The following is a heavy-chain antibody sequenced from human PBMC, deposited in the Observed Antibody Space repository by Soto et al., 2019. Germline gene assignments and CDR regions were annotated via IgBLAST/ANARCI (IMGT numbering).Heavy chain of an antibody. D-gene: IGHD6-19*01. CDR2: INHSGST. CDR3: ARGQWLPRGEY. V-gene: IGHV4-34*02. Sequence: QVQLQQWGAGLLKPSETLSLTCAVHGGSFSGFFWTWIRQPPGKGLEWTGEINHSGSTNYNPSLKSRVTISVDTSENQFSLRLTSVTAADTAVYYCARGQWLPRGEYWGQGTLVTVSS. J-gene: IGHJ4*02. CDR1: GGSFSGFF.